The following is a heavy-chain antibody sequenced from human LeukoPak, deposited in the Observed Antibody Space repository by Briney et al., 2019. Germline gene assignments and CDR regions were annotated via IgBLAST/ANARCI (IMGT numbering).Heavy chain of an antibody. V-gene: IGHV3-64*01. J-gene: IGHJ4*02. D-gene: IGHD2-21*02. CDR1: GFTFSSYA. Sequence: GGSLRLSCAASGFTFSSYAMHWVRQAPGKGLEYVSAISSNGGSTYYANSVKGRFTISRDNSKNTLYLQMGSLRAEDMAVYYCARVIGRDYMKGPIDYWGQGTLVTVSS. CDR2: ISSNGGST. CDR3: ARVIGRDYMKGPIDY.